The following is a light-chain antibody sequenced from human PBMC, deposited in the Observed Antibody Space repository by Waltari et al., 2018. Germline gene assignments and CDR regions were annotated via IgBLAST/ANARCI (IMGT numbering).Light chain of an antibody. J-gene: IGLJ1*01. V-gene: IGLV2-14*03. CDR2: DIS. Sequence: QSALTQPASVSGSPGQSITISCTGTSSDVGGGHNFVSWYQLHPVAATRLIIYDISMLFSVVSHCLYGSKAGKTAFLTIAGLQAEDEADYYCSSYTSSGALGVFGTGTKVTVL. CDR1: SSDVGGGHNF. CDR3: SSYTSSGALGV.